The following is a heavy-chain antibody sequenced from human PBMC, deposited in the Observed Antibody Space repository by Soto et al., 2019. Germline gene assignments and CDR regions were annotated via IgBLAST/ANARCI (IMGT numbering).Heavy chain of an antibody. J-gene: IGHJ3*02. Sequence: EVQLLESGGGLVKPGGSLRLSCAASGFTFSSYAMSWVRQAPGKGLEWVSAISGSGGSTDYAESVKGRFTISRDNSKNTVYPQMNSLRAEDTAVYYCAKDPAAIPRGAFDIWGQGTLVTVSS. CDR1: GFTFSSYA. CDR3: AKDPAAIPRGAFDI. D-gene: IGHD2-2*01. V-gene: IGHV3-23*01. CDR2: ISGSGGST.